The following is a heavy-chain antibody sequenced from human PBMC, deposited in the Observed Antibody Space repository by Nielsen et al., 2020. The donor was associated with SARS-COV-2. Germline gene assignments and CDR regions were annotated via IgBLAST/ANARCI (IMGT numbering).Heavy chain of an antibody. D-gene: IGHD3-10*01. J-gene: IGHJ4*02. CDR1: GFTFSNAW. CDR3: AREDLYYYGSGSYI. V-gene: IGHV3-74*01. Sequence: GGSLRLSCAASGFTFSNAWMSWVRQAPGKGLVWVSRINSDGSSTSYADSVKGRFTISRDNAKNTLYLQMNSLRAEDTAVYYCAREDLYYYGSGSYIWGQGTLVTVSS. CDR2: INSDGSST.